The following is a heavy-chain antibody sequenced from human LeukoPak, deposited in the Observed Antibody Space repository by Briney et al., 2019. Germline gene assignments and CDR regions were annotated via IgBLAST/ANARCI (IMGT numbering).Heavy chain of an antibody. J-gene: IGHJ4*02. Sequence: SETLSLTCTVSGGSISSYYWSWIRQPPGKGLEWIGYIYYSGSTNYNPSLKSRVTISVDTPKNQFSLKLSSVTAADTAVYYCARGGYSGYDFLAVDYWGQGTLVTVSS. CDR3: ARGGYSGYDFLAVDY. CDR1: GGSISSYY. D-gene: IGHD5-12*01. CDR2: IYYSGST. V-gene: IGHV4-59*01.